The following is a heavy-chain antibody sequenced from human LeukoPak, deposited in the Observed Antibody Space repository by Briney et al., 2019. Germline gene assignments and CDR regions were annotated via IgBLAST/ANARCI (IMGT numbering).Heavy chain of an antibody. Sequence: SQTLSLTCAISGDSVSSNSATWTWIRQSPSRGLEWLGRTYYRSRWYNDYAVSVKSRITIDPDTSKNQFSLQLNSVTPEDTAVYYCARGSSSNSWYFDYWGQGTLVTVSS. D-gene: IGHD6-13*01. J-gene: IGHJ4*02. CDR3: ARGSSSNSWYFDY. CDR1: GDSVSSNSAT. V-gene: IGHV6-1*01. CDR2: TYYRSRWYN.